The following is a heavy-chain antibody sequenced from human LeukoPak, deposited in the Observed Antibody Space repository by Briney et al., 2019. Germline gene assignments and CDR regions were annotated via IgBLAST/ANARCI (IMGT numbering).Heavy chain of an antibody. CDR3: AKVRGYGGTSGIDY. J-gene: IGHJ4*02. CDR2: ISGSGGST. D-gene: IGHD4-23*01. Sequence: GGSLRLSCAASGSTFSNYAMSWVRQAPGKGLEWVSAISGSGGSTYYADSVKGRFTISRDNSKNTLYLQMNTLRAEDTAVYYCAKVRGYGGTSGIDYWGQGTLVTVSS. CDR1: GSTFSNYA. V-gene: IGHV3-23*01.